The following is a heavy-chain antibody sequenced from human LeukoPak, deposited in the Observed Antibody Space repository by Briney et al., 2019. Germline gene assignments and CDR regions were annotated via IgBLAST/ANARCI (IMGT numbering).Heavy chain of an antibody. Sequence: SETLSLTCTVSGGSISSSSYYWGWIRQPPGKGLEWIGSAYYSGRTYYNPSLKSRLTISVDTSKNQFSLKLSSVTAADTAVYYCARVMSDTSGWRGDYWGQGTLVTVSS. D-gene: IGHD6-19*01. V-gene: IGHV4-39*07. J-gene: IGHJ4*02. CDR2: AYYSGRT. CDR1: GGSISSSSYY. CDR3: ARVMSDTSGWRGDY.